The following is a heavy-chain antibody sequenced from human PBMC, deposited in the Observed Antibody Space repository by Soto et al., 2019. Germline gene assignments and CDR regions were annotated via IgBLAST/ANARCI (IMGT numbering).Heavy chain of an antibody. D-gene: IGHD2-21*02. CDR3: ARVRDIVVVTAIPAYGMDV. CDR2: IYYSGST. J-gene: IGHJ6*02. CDR1: GGSISSGDYY. V-gene: IGHV4-30-4*01. Sequence: SETLSLTCTVSGGSISSGDYYWSWIRQPPGKGLEWIGYIYYSGSTYYNPSLKSRVTISVDTSKNQFSLKLSSVTAADTAVYYCARVRDIVVVTAIPAYGMDVWGQGTTVTVSS.